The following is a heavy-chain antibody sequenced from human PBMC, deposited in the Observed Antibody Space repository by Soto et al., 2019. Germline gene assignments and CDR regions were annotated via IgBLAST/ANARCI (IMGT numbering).Heavy chain of an antibody. CDR1: GGSISSGGYY. D-gene: IGHD2-15*01. Sequence: PSETLSLTCTVSGGSISSGGYYWSWIRQHPGKGLEWIGYIYYSGSTYYNPSLKSRVTISVDTSKNQFSLKLSSVTAADTAVYYCASGRGYCGGGSCYSTHAFDIWCQGTMVTVSS. V-gene: IGHV4-31*03. CDR2: IYYSGST. J-gene: IGHJ3*02. CDR3: ASGRGYCGGGSCYSTHAFDI.